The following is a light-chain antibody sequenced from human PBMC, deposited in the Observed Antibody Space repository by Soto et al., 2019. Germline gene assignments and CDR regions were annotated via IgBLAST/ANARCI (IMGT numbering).Light chain of an antibody. V-gene: IGKV1-39*01. CDR3: QQSYSPPPIT. CDR1: QSIGRF. CDR2: DGS. J-gene: IGKJ5*01. Sequence: DIQMTQSPSSLSASAGDRFTITWRSSQSIGRFLNWYQQKPGKAPTLLIYDGSSLQSGVPSRFSGSGSGTDFTLTISSLQPEDFATYYCQQSYSPPPITFGQGTRLEIK.